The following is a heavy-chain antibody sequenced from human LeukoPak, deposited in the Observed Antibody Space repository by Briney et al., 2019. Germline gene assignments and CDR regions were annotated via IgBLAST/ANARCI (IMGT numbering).Heavy chain of an antibody. D-gene: IGHD3-22*01. CDR3: ASGTGYYDSSGYSFAGLDY. Sequence: GGSLRLSCAASGFTFSTYNMNWVRQAPGKGLEWVSYISSSSTIYYADSVKGRFTISRDNAKNSLYLQMNSLRAEDTAVYYCASGTGYYDSSGYSFAGLDYWGQGTLVTVSS. V-gene: IGHV3-48*01. CDR1: GFTFSTYN. CDR2: ISSSSTI. J-gene: IGHJ4*02.